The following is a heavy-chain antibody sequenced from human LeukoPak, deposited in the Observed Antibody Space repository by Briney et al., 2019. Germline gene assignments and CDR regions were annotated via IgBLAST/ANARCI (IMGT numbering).Heavy chain of an antibody. J-gene: IGHJ4*02. D-gene: IGHD2-21*01. CDR3: ARDDSAD. CDR1: GYTFTNFG. Sequence: ASVKVSRKASGYTFTNFGISWVRQAPGQGLEWMGWISGYNDNPNYAQKLQGRVTLTTDTSTSTAYMELGSLRYDDTAVYYCARDDSADWGQGTLVTVSS. CDR2: ISGYNDNP. V-gene: IGHV1-18*01.